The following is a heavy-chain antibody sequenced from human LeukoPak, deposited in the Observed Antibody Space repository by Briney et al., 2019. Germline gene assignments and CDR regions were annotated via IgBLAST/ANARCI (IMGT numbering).Heavy chain of an antibody. CDR1: GGSISSSLYY. D-gene: IGHD6-19*01. V-gene: IGHV4-39*02. CDR3: ARLVPQQWRIEN. CDR2: IYYSGST. J-gene: IGHJ4*02. Sequence: SETLSLTCTVSGGSISSSLYYWGWIRLPPGKGLEWVGGIYYSGSTYYNPSLKSRVTISVDTSTNHFSLNLSSVNAADTAVYYRARLVPQQWRIENWGQGTLVTVSS.